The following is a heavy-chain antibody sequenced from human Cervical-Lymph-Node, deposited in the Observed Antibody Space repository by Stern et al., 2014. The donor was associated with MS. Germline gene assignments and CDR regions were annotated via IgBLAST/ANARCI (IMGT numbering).Heavy chain of an antibody. J-gene: IGHJ4*02. CDR3: ATYSSPWSXPWF. D-gene: IGHD6-13*01. CDR2: INPTGGST. V-gene: IGHV1-46*01. CDR1: GDTFTSYY. Sequence: VQLVESGAEVKKPGASGKVSCKASGDTFTSYYMHWGRQAPGQGLEWMGIINPTGGSTHYAQKFQGRVTLTRDTSTSTVYMELSSLRSEDTAVYYCATYSSPWSXPWFWGQGTLVTVSS.